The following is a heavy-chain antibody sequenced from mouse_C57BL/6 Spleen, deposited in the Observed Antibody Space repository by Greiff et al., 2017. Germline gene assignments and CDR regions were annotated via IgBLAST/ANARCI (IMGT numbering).Heavy chain of an antibody. D-gene: IGHD2-1*01. CDR2: INPYNGGT. J-gene: IGHJ4*01. CDR1: GYTFTDYY. V-gene: IGHV1-19*01. CDR3: ARDPGNYYAMDY. Sequence: VQLQQSGPVLVKPGASVKMSCKASGYTFTDYYMNWVKQSHGKSLEWIGVINPYNGGTSYNQKFKGKATLTVDKSSSTAYMELNSLTSEDSAVYYCARDPGNYYAMDYWGQGTSVTVSS.